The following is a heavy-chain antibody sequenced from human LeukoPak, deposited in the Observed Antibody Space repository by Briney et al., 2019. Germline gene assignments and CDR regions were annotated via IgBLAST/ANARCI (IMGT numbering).Heavy chain of an antibody. J-gene: IGHJ4*02. CDR3: ARAVFGVVTYFDY. D-gene: IGHD3-3*01. V-gene: IGHV1-2*04. CDR1: GYTFTGYY. CDR2: TNPNSGGT. Sequence: ASVKVSCKASGYTFTGYYMHWVRQAPGQGLEWMGWTNPNSGGTNYAQKFQGWVTMTRDTSISTAYMKLSRLRSDDTAVYYCARAVFGVVTYFDYWGQGTLVTVSS.